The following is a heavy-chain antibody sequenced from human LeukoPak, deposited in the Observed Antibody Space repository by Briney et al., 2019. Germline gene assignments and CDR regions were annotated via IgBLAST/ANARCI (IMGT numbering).Heavy chain of an antibody. CDR1: GFMFSSYA. J-gene: IGHJ5*02. CDR2: ISYDGSNK. D-gene: IGHD4-11*01. CDR3: ARGTTVIPNWFDP. V-gene: IGHV3-30-3*01. Sequence: LPGGSLRLSCAASGFMFSSYAMHWVRQDPGKGPEWVAVISYDGSNKHYADSVKGRFTISRDNSKSTLYLQMNSLRAEDTAVYYCARGTTVIPNWFDPWGQGTLVTVSS.